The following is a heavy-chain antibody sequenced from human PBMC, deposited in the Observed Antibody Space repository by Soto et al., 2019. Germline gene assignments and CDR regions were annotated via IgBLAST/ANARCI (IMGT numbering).Heavy chain of an antibody. CDR3: ARGGHCTNGVCSALDY. CDR1: GGSISTYY. V-gene: IGHV4-59*08. J-gene: IGHJ4*02. Sequence: QVQLQESGPGLVKPSETLSLTCTVSGGSISTYYWNWIRQPPGKGLEWIGYIYSGGSANYNPSLKSRVTRSVDTSKKQFSLKLSSVTAADTAVDYCARGGHCTNGVCSALDYWGQGTLVTVSS. D-gene: IGHD2-8*01. CDR2: IYSGGSA.